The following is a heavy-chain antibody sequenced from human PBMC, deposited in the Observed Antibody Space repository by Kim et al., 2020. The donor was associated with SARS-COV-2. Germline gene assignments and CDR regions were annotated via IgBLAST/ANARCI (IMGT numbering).Heavy chain of an antibody. CDR3: ARDLWCSGGSGSSTGMDV. J-gene: IGHJ6*02. V-gene: IGHV4-59*01. D-gene: IGHD2-15*01. Sequence: KSRVTISLDTSKNQFSLKLSAVTAADTAVYYCARDLWCSGGSGSSTGMDVWGQGTTVTVSS.